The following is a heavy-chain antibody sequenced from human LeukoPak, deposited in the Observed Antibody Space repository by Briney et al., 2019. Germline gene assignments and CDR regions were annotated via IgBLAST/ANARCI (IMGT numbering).Heavy chain of an antibody. J-gene: IGHJ4*02. CDR2: IYTSGST. CDR1: GGSISSYY. CDR3: ARLAGIYFDY. V-gene: IGHV4-4*09. D-gene: IGHD6-19*01. Sequence: SETLSLTCTVSGGSISSYYWSWIRQPPGKGLEWIGYIYTSGSTNYNPSLKSRVTISVDTSKNQFSLKLSSVTAVDTAVYYCARLAGIYFDYWGQGTLVTVSS.